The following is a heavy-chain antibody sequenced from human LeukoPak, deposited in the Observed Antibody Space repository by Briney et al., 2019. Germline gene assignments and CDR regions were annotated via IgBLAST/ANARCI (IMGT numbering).Heavy chain of an antibody. Sequence: SETLSLTCAVYGGSFSGYYWSWIRQPPGKGLEWIGEINHSGSTNYNPSLKSRVTISVDTSKNQFSLKLSSVTAADTAVYYCARDSATTRSFDYWGQGTLVTVSS. V-gene: IGHV4-34*01. CDR1: GGSFSGYY. D-gene: IGHD4-17*01. CDR2: INHSGST. CDR3: ARDSATTRSFDY. J-gene: IGHJ4*02.